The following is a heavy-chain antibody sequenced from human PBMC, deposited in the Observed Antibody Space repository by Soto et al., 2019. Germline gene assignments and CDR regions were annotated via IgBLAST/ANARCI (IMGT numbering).Heavy chain of an antibody. CDR2: INHSGST. D-gene: IGHD2-2*01. V-gene: IGHV4-34*01. J-gene: IGHJ5*02. CDR3: ARGQSYCSSTNCYGRFDP. Sequence: PSETLSLTCAVYGGSFSVYYWSWIRQPPGKGLEWIGEINHSGSTNYNPSLKSRVTISVDTSKNQFSLNLSSVTAADTSVYYCARGQSYCSSTNCYGRFDPWGQGTLVTVSS. CDR1: GGSFSVYY.